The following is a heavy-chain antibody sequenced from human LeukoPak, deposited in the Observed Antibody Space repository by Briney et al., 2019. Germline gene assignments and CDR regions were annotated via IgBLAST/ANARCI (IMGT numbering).Heavy chain of an antibody. CDR2: INHSGST. CDR1: GGSFSGYY. D-gene: IGHD3-10*01. V-gene: IGHV4-34*01. J-gene: IGHJ5*02. Sequence: PSETLSLTCAVYGGSFSGYYWSWIRQPPGKGLEWIGEINHSGSTNYNPSLKSRVTISVDTSKNQFSLKLSSVTAADTAVYYCARPMVRGVTRNNWFDPWGQGTLVTVSS. CDR3: ARPMVRGVTRNNWFDP.